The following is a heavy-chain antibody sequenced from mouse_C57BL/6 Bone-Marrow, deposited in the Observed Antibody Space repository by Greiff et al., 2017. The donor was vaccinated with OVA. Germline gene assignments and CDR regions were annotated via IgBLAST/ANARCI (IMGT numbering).Heavy chain of an antibody. CDR2: ILPGSGST. V-gene: IGHV1-9*01. J-gene: IGHJ3*01. D-gene: IGHD1-1*01. CDR3: ARAEDYWAWFAY. Sequence: QVQLQQSGAELMKPGASVKLSCKATGYTFPGYWIEWVKQRPGHGLEWIGEILPGSGSTNYNEKFKGKATFTADTSSNTAYMQLSSLTTEDSAIDYCARAEDYWAWFAYWGQGTLVTVSA. CDR1: GYTFPGYW.